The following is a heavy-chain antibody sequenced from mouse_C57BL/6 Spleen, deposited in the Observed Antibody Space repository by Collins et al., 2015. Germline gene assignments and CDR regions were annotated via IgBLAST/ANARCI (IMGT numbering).Heavy chain of an antibody. Sequence: QVQLQQSGPELVKPGASVKISCKASGYAFGSSWMNWVKQRPGKGLEWIGRIYPGDGNTNYNGKFKGKATLTADKSSSTAYMQLSSLTSEDSAVYFCARIYDGYPYAMDYWGQGTSVTVSS. CDR2: IYPGDGNT. J-gene: IGHJ4*01. CDR3: ARIYDGYPYAMDY. V-gene: IGHV1-82*01. D-gene: IGHD2-3*01. CDR1: GYAFGSSW.